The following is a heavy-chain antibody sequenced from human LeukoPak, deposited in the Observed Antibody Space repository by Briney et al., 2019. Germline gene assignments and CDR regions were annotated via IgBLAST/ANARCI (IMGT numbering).Heavy chain of an antibody. J-gene: IGHJ4*02. V-gene: IGHV5-51*01. CDR1: GYSFTSYW. D-gene: IGHD6-13*01. Sequence: GESLKISCKDSGYSFTSYWIGWVRQMPGKGLKWMGIIYPDDSDTRYSPSFQGQVTISADKSISTAYLHWSSLKASDTAMYYCATSGQQLDYPDYWGQGTLVTVSS. CDR2: IYPDDSDT. CDR3: ATSGQQLDYPDY.